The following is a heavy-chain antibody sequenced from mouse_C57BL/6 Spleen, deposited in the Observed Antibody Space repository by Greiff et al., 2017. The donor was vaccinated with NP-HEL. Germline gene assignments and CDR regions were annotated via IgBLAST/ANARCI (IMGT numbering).Heavy chain of an antibody. CDR2: ISYDGSN. J-gene: IGHJ4*01. CDR3: ARGGYYSNYDYAMDY. V-gene: IGHV3-6*01. CDR1: GYSITSGYY. Sequence: EVQLQESGPGLVKPSQSLSLTCSVTGYSITSGYYWNWIRQFPGNKLEWMGYISYDGSNNYNPSLKNRISITRDTSKNQFFLKLNSVTTEDTATYYCARGGYYSNYDYAMDYWGQGTSVTVSS. D-gene: IGHD2-5*01.